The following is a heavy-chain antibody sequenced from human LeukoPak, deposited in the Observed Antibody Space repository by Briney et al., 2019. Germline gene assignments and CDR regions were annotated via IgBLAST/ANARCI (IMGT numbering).Heavy chain of an antibody. CDR3: ARDGHSSGYYQTDAFHI. J-gene: IGHJ3*02. CDR1: GYTFTSYG. CDR2: ISAYNNGYT. V-gene: IGHV1-18*01. D-gene: IGHD3-22*01. Sequence: ASVKASCKASGYTFTSYGISWVRQAPGQGLEWMGWISAYNNGYTNHTQKLQGRLTMTTDTSTSTAYMELRSLRSDDTAVYYCARDGHSSGYYQTDAFHIWGQGTMVTVSS.